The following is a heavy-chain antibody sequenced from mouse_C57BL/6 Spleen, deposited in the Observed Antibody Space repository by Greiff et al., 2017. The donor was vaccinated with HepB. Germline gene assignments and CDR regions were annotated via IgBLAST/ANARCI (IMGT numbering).Heavy chain of an antibody. J-gene: IGHJ2*01. D-gene: IGHD1-1*01. V-gene: IGHV1-82*01. CDR2: IYPGDGDT. CDR3: ARNYGSSFDY. Sequence: VQLQQSGPELVKPGASVKISCKASGYAFSSSWMNWVKQRPGKGLEWIGRIYPGDGDTNYNGKFKGKATLTADKSSSTAYMQLSSLTSEYSAVYFCARNYGSSFDYWGQGTTLTVSS. CDR1: GYAFSSSW.